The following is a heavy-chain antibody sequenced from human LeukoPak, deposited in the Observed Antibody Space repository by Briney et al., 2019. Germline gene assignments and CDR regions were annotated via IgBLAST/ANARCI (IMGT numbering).Heavy chain of an antibody. CDR1: GFTVSSNY. CDR2: IYSGGST. D-gene: IGHD2-2*01. J-gene: IGHJ6*02. V-gene: IGHV3-66*01. CDR3: AREDYCSSTSCFRVGGTYGMDV. Sequence: PGGSLRLSCAASGFTVSSNYMSWVRQAPGKGLEWVSVIYSGGSTYYADSVKGRFTISRDNSKNTLYLQMNSLRAEDTAVYYCAREDYCSSTSCFRVGGTYGMDVWGQGTTVTVSS.